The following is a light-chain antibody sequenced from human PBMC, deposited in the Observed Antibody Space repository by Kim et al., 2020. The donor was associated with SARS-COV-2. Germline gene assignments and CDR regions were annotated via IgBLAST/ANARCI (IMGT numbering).Light chain of an antibody. CDR1: SSDVGSYNL. Sequence: QSALTQPASVSGSPGQSITNSCTGTSSDVGSYNLVSWYQQHPGKAPKLVIYEVSQRPLGVSNRSSGSKSDNTASLTISGPQSEDEADYYCCSYATISWAFGGGTKVTVL. CDR2: EVS. CDR3: CSYATISWA. V-gene: IGLV2-23*02. J-gene: IGLJ3*02.